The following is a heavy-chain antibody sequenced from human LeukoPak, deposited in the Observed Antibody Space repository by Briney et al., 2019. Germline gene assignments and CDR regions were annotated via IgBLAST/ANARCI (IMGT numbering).Heavy chain of an antibody. CDR1: GFTFSSYS. Sequence: GGSLRLSCAASGFTFSSYSMNWVRQAPGKGLEWVSYISSSSTIYYTDSVKGRFTISRDNAKNSLYLQMNSLRAEDTAVYYCARDDWGSRLWYYWGQGTLVTVSS. V-gene: IGHV3-48*01. J-gene: IGHJ4*02. CDR2: ISSSSTI. D-gene: IGHD7-27*01. CDR3: ARDDWGSRLWYY.